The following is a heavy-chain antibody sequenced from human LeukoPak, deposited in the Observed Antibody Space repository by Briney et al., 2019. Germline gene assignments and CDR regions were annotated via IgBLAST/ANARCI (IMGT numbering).Heavy chain of an antibody. CDR3: AMDGYSYYFDY. J-gene: IGHJ4*02. V-gene: IGHV1-69*04. D-gene: IGHD5-24*01. CDR1: GGTFSSYG. Sequence: SVKVSCKASGGTFSSYGVSWVRQAPGQGLEWMGRIIPILGIANYAQKFQGRVTITADKSTSTAYMELSSLRSEDTAVYYCAMDGYSYYFDYWGQGTLVTVSS. CDR2: IIPILGIA.